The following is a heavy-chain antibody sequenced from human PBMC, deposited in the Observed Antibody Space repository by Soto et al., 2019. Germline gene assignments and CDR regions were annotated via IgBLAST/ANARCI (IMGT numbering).Heavy chain of an antibody. CDR3: ARDGAPAGGTLEY. CDR1: GGTFSSYA. J-gene: IGHJ4*02. V-gene: IGHV1-69*13. D-gene: IGHD1-26*01. CDR2: IIPIFGTA. Sequence: GASVKVSCKASGGTFSSYAISWVRQAPGQGLEWMGGIIPIFGTANYAQKFQGRVTITADESTSTAYMELSSLRSEDTAVYYCARDGAPAGGTLEYWGQGTLVTVSS.